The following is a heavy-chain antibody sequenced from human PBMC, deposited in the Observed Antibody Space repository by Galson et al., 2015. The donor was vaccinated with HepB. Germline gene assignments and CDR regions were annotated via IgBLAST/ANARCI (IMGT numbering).Heavy chain of an antibody. CDR3: ARPFRGYYYGMDV. D-gene: IGHD3-16*01. V-gene: IGHV5-51*01. CDR2: IYPDDSDT. Sequence: GAEVKKPGESLKISCKGSGYSFTNYWIAWVRQMPGKGLDWMGIIYPDDSDTTYSPSFQGQVTISADKSISTAYLQWSSLKASDTAMYYCARPFRGYYYGMDVWGQGTTVTVSS. CDR1: GYSFTNYW. J-gene: IGHJ6*02.